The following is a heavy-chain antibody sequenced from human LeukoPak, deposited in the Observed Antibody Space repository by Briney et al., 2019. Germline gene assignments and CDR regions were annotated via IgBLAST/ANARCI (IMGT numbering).Heavy chain of an antibody. CDR1: GYAFTSYY. CDR3: ARPGYSYGLDY. CDR2: INPSSGGT. V-gene: IGHV1-46*01. D-gene: IGHD5-18*01. J-gene: IGHJ4*02. Sequence: ASVKVSCKASGYAFTSYYIHWVRQAPGQGLEWMGVINPSSGGTSYAQKFQGRVTMTRDTSTGTVYMALSSLGSEDTAVYYCARPGYSYGLDYWGQGTLVTVSS.